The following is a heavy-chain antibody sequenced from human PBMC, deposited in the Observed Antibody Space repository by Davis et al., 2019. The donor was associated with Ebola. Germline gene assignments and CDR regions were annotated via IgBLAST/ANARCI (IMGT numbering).Heavy chain of an antibody. J-gene: IGHJ4*02. Sequence: AASVKVSCKASGYTFTSYGISWVRQAPGQGLEWMGWISAYTGHTNYAQSFQGRVAMTIDTSTNTLYMELRSLRSDDTAMYYCVRSNSWYGDYWGRGTLVTVSS. CDR2: ISAYTGHT. CDR3: VRSNSWYGDY. V-gene: IGHV1-18*01. D-gene: IGHD6-13*01. CDR1: GYTFTSYG.